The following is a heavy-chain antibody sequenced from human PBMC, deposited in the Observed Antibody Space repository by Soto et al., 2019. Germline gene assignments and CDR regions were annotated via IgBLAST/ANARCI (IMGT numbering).Heavy chain of an antibody. CDR1: GFTFSLYA. Sequence: GSLRLSCSASGFTFSLYAMSLVRQAPGKGLGGVSSIRGGGGGRDITTYYADSVRGRFTISRDNSRNTLSLQMHSLRVDDTAVYYCAKSRAVADAFDFWGQGTMVTVSS. CDR2: IRGGGGGRDITT. CDR3: AKSRAVADAFDF. J-gene: IGHJ3*01. V-gene: IGHV3-23*01. D-gene: IGHD6-19*01.